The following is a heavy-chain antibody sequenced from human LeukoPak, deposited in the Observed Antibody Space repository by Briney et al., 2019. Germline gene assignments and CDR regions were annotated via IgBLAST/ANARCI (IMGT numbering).Heavy chain of an antibody. CDR3: ARHETGGYFQH. Sequence: SDPLSLTCTVSGGSISSSSYSGGWIRQPPGEGLEVIGSIYYSGTTYYNPSLKGRVTISVDTSKNQLSLKLRSVTAADRAFSDCARHETGGYFQHWGQGTLVTVSS. J-gene: IGHJ1*01. CDR2: IYYSGTT. D-gene: IGHD7-27*01. V-gene: IGHV4-39*01. CDR1: GGSISSSSYS.